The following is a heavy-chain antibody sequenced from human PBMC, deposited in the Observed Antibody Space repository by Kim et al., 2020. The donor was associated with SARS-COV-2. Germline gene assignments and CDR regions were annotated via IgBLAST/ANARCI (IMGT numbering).Heavy chain of an antibody. CDR2: ISYDGSNK. D-gene: IGHD3-10*01. Sequence: GGSLRLYCAASGFTVSSYGMHWVRQAPGKGLEWVAVISYDGSNKYYADSVKGRFTISRDNSKNTLYLQMNSLRAEDTAVYYCAKESGSGSYYAWTYYYYGMDVWGQGTTVTVSS. V-gene: IGHV3-30*18. CDR1: GFTVSSYG. J-gene: IGHJ6*02. CDR3: AKESGSGSYYAWTYYYYGMDV.